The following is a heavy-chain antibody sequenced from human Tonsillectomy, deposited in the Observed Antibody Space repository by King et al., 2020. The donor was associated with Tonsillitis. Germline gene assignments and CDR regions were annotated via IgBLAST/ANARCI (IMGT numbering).Heavy chain of an antibody. CDR1: GFTFSIYA. Sequence: VQLVESGGGLVQPGGSLRLSCAASGFTFSIYAMTWVRQAPGKGLEGVSTISGSGGTTYYADSVKGRVTISRDSSKNTLYMQMNSLRAEDPAVYYCANEGSSSSWYYYYGMDVWGQGTTVTVSS. J-gene: IGHJ6*02. CDR2: ISGSGGTT. D-gene: IGHD6-13*01. V-gene: IGHV3-23*04. CDR3: ANEGSSSSWYYYYGMDV.